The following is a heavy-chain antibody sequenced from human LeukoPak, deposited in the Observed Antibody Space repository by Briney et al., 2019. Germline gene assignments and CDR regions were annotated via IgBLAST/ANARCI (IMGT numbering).Heavy chain of an antibody. Sequence: ASVKVSCKASGYTFTTYGINWVRQAPGQGLEWMGWITTYNGNTNYAQKLQGRVTMTTDTSTSTAYMELRSLRSDDTAVYYCARDTAAGLYNWFDPWGQGTLVTVSS. J-gene: IGHJ5*02. CDR1: GYTFTTYG. CDR3: ARDTAAGLYNWFDP. D-gene: IGHD6-13*01. CDR2: ITTYNGNT. V-gene: IGHV1-18*01.